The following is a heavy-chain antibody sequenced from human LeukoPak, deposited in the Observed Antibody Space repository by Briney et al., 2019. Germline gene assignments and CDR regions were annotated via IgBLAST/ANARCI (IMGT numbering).Heavy chain of an antibody. CDR2: ISYDGSNK. CDR1: GFTFSSYA. D-gene: IGHD1-26*01. Sequence: PGGSLRLSCAASGFTFSSYAMHWVRQAPGKGLEWVAVISYDGSNKYYADSVKGRFTISRDNSKNTLYLQVNSLRAEDTAVYYCARSGWELESDYWGQGTLVTVSS. V-gene: IGHV3-30*04. CDR3: ARSGWELESDY. J-gene: IGHJ4*02.